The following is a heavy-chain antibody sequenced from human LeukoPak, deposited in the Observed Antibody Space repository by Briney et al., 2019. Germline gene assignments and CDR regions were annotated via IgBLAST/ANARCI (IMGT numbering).Heavy chain of an antibody. CDR2: FSESGGNT. J-gene: IGHJ5*02. CDR3: AKALAKKTAYYYGT. V-gene: IGHV3-23*01. D-gene: IGHD3-10*01. Sequence: PGGSLRLSCAASGFTFSNYALSWVRQAPGKGLEWVSTFSESGGNTYYADSVKGRFTISRDNSKNTLYLQMNSLRAEDTAVYYGAKALAKKTAYYYGTWGQGTLVTVSS. CDR1: GFTFSNYA.